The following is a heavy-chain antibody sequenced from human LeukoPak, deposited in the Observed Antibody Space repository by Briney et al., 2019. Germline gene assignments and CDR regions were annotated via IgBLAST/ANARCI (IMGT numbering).Heavy chain of an antibody. J-gene: IGHJ4*02. CDR2: IYYSGST. CDR3: ARGSPIELFLFDY. Sequence: SETLSLTCTVSGGSISSYYWSWIRQPPGKGLEWIGYIYYSGSTNYNPSLKSRVTISVDTSKNQFSLKLSSVTAADTAVYYCARGSPIELFLFDYWGQGTLVTVPS. V-gene: IGHV4-59*01. D-gene: IGHD3-10*01. CDR1: GGSISSYY.